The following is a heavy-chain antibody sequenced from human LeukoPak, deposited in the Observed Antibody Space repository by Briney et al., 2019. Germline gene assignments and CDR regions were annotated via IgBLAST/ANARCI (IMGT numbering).Heavy chain of an antibody. D-gene: IGHD6-13*01. J-gene: IGHJ6*02. V-gene: IGHV3-66*01. CDR2: IYSGGST. Sequence: GRSLRLSCAASGFTFSSYAMSWVRQAPGKGLEWVSVIYSGGSTYYADSVKGRFTISRDNSKNTLYLQMNSLRAEDTAVYYCARDGIAAAGLYYYGMDVWGQGTTVTVSS. CDR3: ARDGIAAAGLYYYGMDV. CDR1: GFTFSSYA.